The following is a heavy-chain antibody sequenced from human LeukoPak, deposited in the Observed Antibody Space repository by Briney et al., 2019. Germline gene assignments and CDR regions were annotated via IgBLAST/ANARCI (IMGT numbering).Heavy chain of an antibody. CDR3: ALLGTRDYYYGMDV. V-gene: IGHV3-30*03. D-gene: IGHD3-16*01. Sequence: GGSLRLSCAASGFTFSSYGMHWVRQAPGKGLEWVAVISYDGSNKYYADSVKGRFTIFRDNSTNTLYLQMNSLRAEDTAVYYCALLGTRDYYYGMDVWGQGTTVTVSS. CDR1: GFTFSSYG. J-gene: IGHJ6*02. CDR2: ISYDGSNK.